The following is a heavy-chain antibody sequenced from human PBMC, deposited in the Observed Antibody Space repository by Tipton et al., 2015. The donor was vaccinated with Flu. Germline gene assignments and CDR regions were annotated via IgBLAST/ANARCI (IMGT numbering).Heavy chain of an antibody. D-gene: IGHD4-17*01. CDR2: ICPGSP. Sequence: TLSLTCSVSGGSIGSPYCWGWVRQPPGKGLEWIANICPGSPYYNPSLKSRVTLSIDTSKIQFSLRLSSVTAAGTAMDYCARDYGDLNWFEPWGQGTLVTVSS. CDR1: GGSIGSPYC. J-gene: IGHJ5*02. V-gene: IGHV4-38-2*02. CDR3: ARDYGDLNWFEP.